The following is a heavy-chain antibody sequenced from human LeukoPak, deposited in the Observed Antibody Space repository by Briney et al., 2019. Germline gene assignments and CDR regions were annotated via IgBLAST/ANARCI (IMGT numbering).Heavy chain of an antibody. CDR1: GFTFSSYW. J-gene: IGHJ4*02. D-gene: IGHD1-26*01. V-gene: IGHV3-7*01. CDR3: ARLGGSYYTY. Sequence: GGSLRLSCAASGFTFSSYWMTWVRQAPGKGLEWVANIKQDGGEEYYVDSVKGRFTISRDNAKNSLFLQMNSLRVEDTAVYCCARLGGSYYTYWGQGTLVTVSS. CDR2: IKQDGGEE.